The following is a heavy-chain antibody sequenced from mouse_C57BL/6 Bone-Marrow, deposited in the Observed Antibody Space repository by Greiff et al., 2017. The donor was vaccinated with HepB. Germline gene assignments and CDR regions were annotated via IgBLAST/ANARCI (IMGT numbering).Heavy chain of an antibody. CDR1: GYTFTSYG. J-gene: IGHJ4*01. CDR3: ASPYGNYAMDY. V-gene: IGHV1-81*01. CDR2: IYPRSGNT. Sequence: QVQLKESGAELARPGASVKLSCKASGYTFTSYGISWVKQRTGQGLEWIGEIYPRSGNTYYNEKFKGKATLTADKSSSTAYMELRSLTSEDSAVYFCASPYGNYAMDYWGQGTSVTVSS. D-gene: IGHD2-1*01.